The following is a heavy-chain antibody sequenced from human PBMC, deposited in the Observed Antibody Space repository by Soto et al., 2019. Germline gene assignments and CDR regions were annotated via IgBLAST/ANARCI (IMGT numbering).Heavy chain of an antibody. CDR2: ISHSGST. Sequence: QVQLQQWGAGLLKPSETLSLTCTVYGGSFSGNYWSWIRQPPGMGLEWIGEISHSGSTNYDPYLKSRVTISVDTSKNQFSLKLSSVTDADTAMYYCARGHLPGGNTFYYDYWGQGTLVTVSS. V-gene: IGHV4-34*01. CDR1: GGSFSGNY. J-gene: IGHJ4*02. CDR3: ARGHLPGGNTFYYDY. D-gene: IGHD2-15*01.